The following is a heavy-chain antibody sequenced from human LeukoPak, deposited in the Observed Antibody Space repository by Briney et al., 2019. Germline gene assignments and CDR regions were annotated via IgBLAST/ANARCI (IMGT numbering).Heavy chain of an antibody. CDR2: TYYRSKWYN. CDR1: GDSVSSNGAA. J-gene: IGHJ4*02. CDR3: ARVDFWSGSDDY. V-gene: IGHV6-1*01. D-gene: IGHD3-3*01. Sequence: PSQTLSLTCAISGDSVSSNGAAWNWIRQSPSRGREWLGRTYYRSKWYNDYAVSVKSRITINPDASKNQFSLQLSSVTPEDTAVYYCARVDFWSGSDDYWGQGTLVTVSS.